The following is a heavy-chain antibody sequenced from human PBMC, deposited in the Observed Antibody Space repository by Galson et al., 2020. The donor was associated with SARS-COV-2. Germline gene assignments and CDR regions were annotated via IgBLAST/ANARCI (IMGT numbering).Heavy chain of an antibody. V-gene: IGHV3-23*01. Sequence: TGGSLRLSCAASGFTFSSYTMSWVRQAPGKGLEWLSAISASGGSTFYADSVKGRFTISRDNSKNTLYLQMNSLRAEDTAQYYCAKDPLHNTVGAPPLDYWGQGTLVTVSS. CDR1: GFTFSSYT. D-gene: IGHD1-26*01. CDR3: AKDPLHNTVGAPPLDY. CDR2: ISASGGST. J-gene: IGHJ4*02.